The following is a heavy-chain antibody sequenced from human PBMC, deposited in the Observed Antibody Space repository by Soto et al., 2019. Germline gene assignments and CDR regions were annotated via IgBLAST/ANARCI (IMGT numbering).Heavy chain of an antibody. D-gene: IGHD3-10*01. V-gene: IGHV4-34*01. Sequence: QVQLQQWGAGLLKPSETLSLTCAVYGGSFSGYYWSWIRQPPGKGLEWIGEINHSGSTNYNPSLKSLVTISVDTSKNQFSLKLSSVTAADTAVYYCATEKGGLLWFGESPDAFDIWGQGTMVTVSS. CDR3: ATEKGGLLWFGESPDAFDI. CDR1: GGSFSGYY. J-gene: IGHJ3*02. CDR2: INHSGST.